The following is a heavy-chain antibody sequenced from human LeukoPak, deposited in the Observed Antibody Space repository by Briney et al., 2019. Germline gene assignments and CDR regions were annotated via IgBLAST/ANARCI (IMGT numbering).Heavy chain of an antibody. CDR3: ARQGTRYCSGGSCYCDY. D-gene: IGHD2-15*01. CDR1: GYTFTSYG. J-gene: IGHJ4*02. V-gene: IGHV1-18*04. Sequence: VASVKVSCKAAGYTFTSYGVSWVRQAPGQGLEWLGWISTYTGNTNYTQKFQGRVTMTTDTSTSTGYMELRSLRSDDTAVYFCARQGTRYCSGGSCYCDYWGQGTLVTVSS. CDR2: ISTYTGNT.